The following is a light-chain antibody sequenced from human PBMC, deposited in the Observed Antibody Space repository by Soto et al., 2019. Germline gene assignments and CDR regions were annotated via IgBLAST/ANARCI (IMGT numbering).Light chain of an antibody. V-gene: IGKV3-20*01. CDR3: QQYGSSPST. J-gene: IGKJ2*01. CDR2: GAS. CDR1: QSVSSSH. Sequence: EIVLTQSPGTLSLSPGERATLSCRASQSVSSSHLAWYQQKPGQAPRLLVHGASSRATGIPDRFSGSGSGTDFTLSSSRLETEDFAVYYCQQYGSSPSTFGQGTKREIK.